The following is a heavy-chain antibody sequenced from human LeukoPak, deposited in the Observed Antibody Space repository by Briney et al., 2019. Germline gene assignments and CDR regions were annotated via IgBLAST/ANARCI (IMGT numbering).Heavy chain of an antibody. D-gene: IGHD4-17*01. CDR1: GGSFSGYY. CDR3: AKDPIYGDLDNYYYYYYMDV. CDR2: INHSGST. J-gene: IGHJ6*03. V-gene: IGHV4-34*01. Sequence: SETLSLTCAVYGGSFSGYYWSWIRQPPGKGLEWIGEINHSGSTNYNPSLKSRVTISVDTSKNQFSLKLSSVTAADTAVYYCAKDPIYGDLDNYYYYYYMDVWGKGTTVTISS.